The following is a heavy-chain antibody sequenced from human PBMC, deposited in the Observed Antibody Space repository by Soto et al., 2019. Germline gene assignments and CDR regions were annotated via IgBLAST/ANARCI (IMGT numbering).Heavy chain of an antibody. CDR2: ISYDGSNK. V-gene: IGHV3-30-3*01. D-gene: IGHD3-10*01. J-gene: IGHJ3*02. CDR3: SRARRITMVRGVILDAFDI. Sequence: QVQLVESGGGVVQPGRSLRLSCAASGFTFSSYAMHWVRQAPGKGLEWVAVISYDGSNKYYADSVKGRFTISRDNSKNTLYLQMNSLRAEDTAVYYCSRARRITMVRGVILDAFDIWGQGTMVTVSS. CDR1: GFTFSSYA.